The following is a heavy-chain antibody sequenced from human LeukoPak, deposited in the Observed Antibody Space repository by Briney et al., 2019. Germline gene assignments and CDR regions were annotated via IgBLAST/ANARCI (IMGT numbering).Heavy chain of an antibody. Sequence: SETLSLTCSVSDGSIRSSSYYWGWIRQPPGKGLEWIGTIYYSGSTYYNSSLKSRVTISVDTSKNQFSLKLSSVTAADTAVYYCARGGYSSSWYFDNWFDPWGQGTLVTVSS. V-gene: IGHV4-39*07. CDR1: DGSIRSSSYY. CDR3: ARGGYSSSWYFDNWFDP. J-gene: IGHJ5*02. CDR2: IYYSGST. D-gene: IGHD6-13*01.